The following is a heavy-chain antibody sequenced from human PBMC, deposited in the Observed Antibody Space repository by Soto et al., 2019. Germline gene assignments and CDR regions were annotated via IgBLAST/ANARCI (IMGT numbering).Heavy chain of an antibody. CDR2: ISYDGSNK. CDR1: GFTFSSYA. V-gene: IGHV3-30-3*01. CDR3: ARGVTVSNYYYYGMDV. D-gene: IGHD3-16*01. J-gene: IGHJ6*02. Sequence: QVQLVESGGGVVQPGRSLRLSCAASGFTFSSYAMHWVRQAPGKGLEWVAVISYDGSNKYYADSVKGRFTISRDNSKNTLYLQMNSLRAEDTAVYYCARGVTVSNYYYYGMDVWGQGTTVTVSS.